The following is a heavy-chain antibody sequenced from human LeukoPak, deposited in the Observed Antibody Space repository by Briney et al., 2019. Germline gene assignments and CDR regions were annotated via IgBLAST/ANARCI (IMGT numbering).Heavy chain of an antibody. D-gene: IGHD3-22*01. CDR1: GYTFFSFG. V-gene: IGHV1-18*01. CDR2: ISAYNGDT. CDR3: ARDQTFYYDSSGPHFDY. Sequence: EASVKVSCKASGYTFFSFGISWVRQAPGQGLEWMGWISAYNGDTNYAQNLQGRVSMATDTSTSTAYMELRSLRSDDTAVYYCARDQTFYYDSSGPHFDYWGQGTLVTVSS. J-gene: IGHJ4*02.